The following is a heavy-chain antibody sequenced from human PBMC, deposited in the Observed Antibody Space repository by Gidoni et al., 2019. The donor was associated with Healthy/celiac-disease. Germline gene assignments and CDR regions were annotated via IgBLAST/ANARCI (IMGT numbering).Heavy chain of an antibody. V-gene: IGHV3-30*04. CDR2: ISYDGSNK. D-gene: IGHD3-22*01. J-gene: IGHJ3*02. CDR3: ARGPVVVITTGSAFDI. Sequence: QVQLVESGGGVVQPGRSLRLSCAAAGFTFSSDAMHWVRQAPGKGLGCVAVISYDGSNKYYADSVKGRFTISRDNSKNTLYLQMHSLRAEDTAVYYCARGPVVVITTGSAFDIWGQGTMVPVSS. CDR1: GFTFSSDA.